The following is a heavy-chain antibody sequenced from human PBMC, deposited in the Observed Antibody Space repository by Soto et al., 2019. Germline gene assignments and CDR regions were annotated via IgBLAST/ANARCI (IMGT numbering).Heavy chain of an antibody. Sequence: QVQLVDSGGGLVKPGGSLRLSCTASGFTFTDHYMTWIRQAPGKGLAWVSYINRGGSNIYYADSVRGRFTISRDNAKNSVYLQMSSLRAEDTAICYCARDIRGANWGQGTLVIVSS. CDR2: INRGGSNI. J-gene: IGHJ4*02. CDR1: GFTFTDHY. D-gene: IGHD3-10*01. CDR3: ARDIRGAN. V-gene: IGHV3-11*01.